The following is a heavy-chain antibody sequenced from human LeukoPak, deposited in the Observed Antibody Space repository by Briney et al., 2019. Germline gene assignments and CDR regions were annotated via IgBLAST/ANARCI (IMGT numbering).Heavy chain of an antibody. J-gene: IGHJ4*02. CDR1: GFTFSTSY. V-gene: IGHV3-30*18. CDR2: ISHDERNI. Sequence: PGGSLRLSCAASGFTFSTSYMNWVRQAPGKGLEWVAVISHDERNIYHAHSVKSAFTISRDNTKNTLYLQMNSLRAEDTAVYYCAKDRTGLLVVPAALDNWGEGTPVTVSS. CDR3: AKDRTGLLVVPAALDN. D-gene: IGHD2-2*01.